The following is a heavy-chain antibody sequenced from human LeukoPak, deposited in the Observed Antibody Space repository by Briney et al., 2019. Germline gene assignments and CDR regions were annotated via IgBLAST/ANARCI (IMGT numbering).Heavy chain of an antibody. V-gene: IGHV4-59*12. D-gene: IGHD6-13*01. CDR1: GGSLKSYY. Sequence: SETLSLTCTVSGGSLKSYYWNWIRQPPGERLEWIGYIYHTGSTNYNPSLKSRMTISLDTSQNHFSLKLSSVTAADTAVYYCARELVRRLDPWGQGTLVTVSS. CDR3: ARELVRRLDP. J-gene: IGHJ5*02. CDR2: IYHTGST.